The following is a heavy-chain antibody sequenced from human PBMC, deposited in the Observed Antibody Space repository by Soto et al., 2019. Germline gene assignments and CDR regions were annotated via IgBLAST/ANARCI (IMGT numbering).Heavy chain of an antibody. CDR2: IYYSGST. Sequence: QVQLQESGPGLVKPSETLSLTCTVSVSGGSVSTGVQYWSWIRQPPGKGLEWIGYIYYSGSTNYIPSLKSRVTISVDTSKNQFSLKLTSVTAADTAVYYCARGYYTSWYWFDRWGRGTLVTVSS. D-gene: IGHD6-13*01. J-gene: IGHJ2*01. V-gene: IGHV4-61*08. CDR3: ARGYYTSWYWFDR. CDR1: GGSVSTGVQY.